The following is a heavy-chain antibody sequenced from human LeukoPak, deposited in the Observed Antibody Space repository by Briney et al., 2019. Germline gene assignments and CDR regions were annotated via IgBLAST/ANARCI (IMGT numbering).Heavy chain of an antibody. CDR2: IHHSGST. J-gene: IGHJ5*02. D-gene: IGHD5-12*01. V-gene: IGHV4-34*01. Sequence: KASETLSLTCAVYGGSFSGYYWSWIRQPPGKGLEWIGEIHHSGSTNYNPSLKSRVTISVDTSKNQFSLKLSSVTAADTAVYYCARGRIVATITVLYLNWFDPWGQGTLVTVSS. CDR1: GGSFSGYY. CDR3: ARGRIVATITVLYLNWFDP.